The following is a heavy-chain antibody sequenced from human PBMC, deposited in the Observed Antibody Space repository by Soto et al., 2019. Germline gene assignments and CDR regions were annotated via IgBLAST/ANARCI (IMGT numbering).Heavy chain of an antibody. Sequence: QVQLVESGGAVFRLGRSLRPSCAASGFPFRSYAMPWVRQAPAKGRDGGAVISYDGSNKYSADSVKGRFPISRENSKNTLYLQMNSLRAEDTAVYYCASSAGYSGYDDYYYYGMDVWGQGTTVTVSS. CDR2: ISYDGSNK. D-gene: IGHD5-12*01. V-gene: IGHV3-30-3*01. CDR3: ASSAGYSGYDDYYYYGMDV. CDR1: GFPFRSYA. J-gene: IGHJ6*02.